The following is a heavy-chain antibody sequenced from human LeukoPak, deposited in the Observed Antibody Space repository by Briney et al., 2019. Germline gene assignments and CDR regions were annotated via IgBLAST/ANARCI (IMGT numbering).Heavy chain of an antibody. CDR3: AKSDTSGPTAHDY. CDR2: IGGSGSST. J-gene: IGHJ4*02. Sequence: GGSLRLSCAASGFTFSSYAMSWVRQAPGKGLEWVSAIGGSGSSTYYAGSVKGRFTISRDNSKSTLYQQMNSLRAEDTAVYYCAKSDTSGPTAHDYWGQGTLVTVSS. CDR1: GFTFSSYA. V-gene: IGHV3-23*01. D-gene: IGHD3-22*01.